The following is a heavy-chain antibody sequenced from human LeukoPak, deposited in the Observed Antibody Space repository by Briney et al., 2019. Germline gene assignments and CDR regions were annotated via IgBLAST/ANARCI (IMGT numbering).Heavy chain of an antibody. D-gene: IGHD4-17*01. J-gene: IGHJ4*02. Sequence: PSETLSLTCAVYGGSFSGYYWSWIRQPSGKGLEWIGEINHSGSTNYNPSLKSRVTISVDTSKNQFSLKLSSVTAADTAVYYCARDYGDVYWGQRTLVTVSS. CDR2: INHSGST. CDR3: ARDYGDVY. CDR1: GGSFSGYY. V-gene: IGHV4-34*01.